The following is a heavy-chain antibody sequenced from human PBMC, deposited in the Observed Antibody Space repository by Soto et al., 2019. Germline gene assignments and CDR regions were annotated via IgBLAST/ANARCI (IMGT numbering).Heavy chain of an antibody. CDR2: VYSSGTT. J-gene: IGHJ4*02. D-gene: IGHD3-10*01. V-gene: IGHV4-4*07. CDR1: GGSINSYW. CDR3: ARDIGSYAYGEGY. Sequence: QVQLQESGPGLVKPSETLSLTCSVSGGSINSYWWSWIRQPAGKGLESIGRVYSSGTTDYNPSLNSRATLSVETSKNQFSLKLSSVTAADTAVYYCARDIGSYAYGEGYWGQGIQVTVSS.